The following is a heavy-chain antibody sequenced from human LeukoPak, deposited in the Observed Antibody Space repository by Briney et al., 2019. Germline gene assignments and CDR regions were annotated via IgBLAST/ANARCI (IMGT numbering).Heavy chain of an antibody. V-gene: IGHV1-46*01. CDR3: AKNSQTVLYGSGKDAFDI. Sequence: ASVKVSCKASGYTFTSYYMHWVRQAPGQGLEWMGIINPSGGSTSYAQKFQGRVTMTRDMSTSTVYMELSSLRSEDTALYYCAKNSQTVLYGSGKDAFDIWGQGTMVTVSS. CDR2: INPSGGST. D-gene: IGHD3-10*01. CDR1: GYTFTSYY. J-gene: IGHJ3*02.